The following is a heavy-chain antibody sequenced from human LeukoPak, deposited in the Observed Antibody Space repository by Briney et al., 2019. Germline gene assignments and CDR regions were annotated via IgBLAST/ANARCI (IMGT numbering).Heavy chain of an antibody. CDR3: ARGSRNDFWSGYYTGYYYYYYGMDV. CDR1: GFTFSSYW. Sequence: GGSLRLSCAASGFTFSSYWMNWARQAPGKGLEWVASINHNGNVNYYVDSVKGRFTISRDNAKNSLYLQMSNLRAEDTAVYYCARGSRNDFWSGYYTGYYYYYYGMDVWGQGTTVTVSS. V-gene: IGHV3-7*01. J-gene: IGHJ6*02. CDR2: INHNGNVN. D-gene: IGHD3-3*01.